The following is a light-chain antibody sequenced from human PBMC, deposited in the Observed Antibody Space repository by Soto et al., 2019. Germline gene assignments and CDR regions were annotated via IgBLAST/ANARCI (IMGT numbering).Light chain of an antibody. Sequence: EIVSTQSPGTLSLSPGDRATLSCRASQSVSSSYLAWYQQKPGQAPSLLIYGASNRATGIPDRFGGGGSGTDFTLTISRLEPEDFAVYYCQQYGKSAMFTFGQGTKLEIK. V-gene: IGKV3-20*01. CDR1: QSVSSSY. J-gene: IGKJ2*01. CDR2: GAS. CDR3: QQYGKSAMFT.